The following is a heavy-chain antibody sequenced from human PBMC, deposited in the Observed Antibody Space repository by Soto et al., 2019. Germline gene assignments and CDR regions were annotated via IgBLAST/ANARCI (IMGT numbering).Heavy chain of an antibody. D-gene: IGHD6-6*01. CDR2: INPNSGNI. Sequence: ASVKVSCKASGDTFITYDINWVRQATGHGLEWMGWINPNSGNIGYAQRFQGRVTMTRDTAIRTAYMEVSSLRAEDTAVYYCAKKGFSRTARPSPCYFDYWGQGTLVTVSS. V-gene: IGHV1-8*01. J-gene: IGHJ4*02. CDR3: AKKGFSRTARPSPCYFDY. CDR1: GDTFITYD.